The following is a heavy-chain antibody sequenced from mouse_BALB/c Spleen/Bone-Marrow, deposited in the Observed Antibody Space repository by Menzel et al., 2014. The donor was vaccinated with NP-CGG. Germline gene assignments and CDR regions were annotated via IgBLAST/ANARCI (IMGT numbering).Heavy chain of an antibody. CDR3: GRGDY. CDR1: GFTFSRFG. J-gene: IGHJ2*01. Sequence: EVKLQESGGGLVQPGGSRKLSCAASGFTFSRFGMHWVRQAPEKGLEWVAFISCGSSSIYYTDTVKGRFTISRDNPKNTLFLQMTSLRSEDTTMYYCGRGDYWGQGTTLTVSS. CDR2: ISCGSSSI. V-gene: IGHV5-17*02.